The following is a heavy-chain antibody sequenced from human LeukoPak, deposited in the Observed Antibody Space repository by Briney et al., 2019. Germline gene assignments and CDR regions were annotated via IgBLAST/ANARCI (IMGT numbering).Heavy chain of an antibody. J-gene: IGHJ3*02. CDR1: GGSISSSSYY. V-gene: IGHV4-39*07. CDR3: ASETKSGPRAFDI. CDR2: IYYSGST. Sequence: SETLSLTCTVSGGSISSSSYYWGWIRQPPGKGLEWIGSIYYSGSTYYNPSLKSRVTISVDTSKNQFSLNLSSVTAADTAVYYCASETKSGPRAFDIWGQGTMVTVSS. D-gene: IGHD3-3*01.